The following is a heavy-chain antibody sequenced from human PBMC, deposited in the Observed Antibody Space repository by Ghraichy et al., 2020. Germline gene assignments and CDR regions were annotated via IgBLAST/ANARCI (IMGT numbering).Heavy chain of an antibody. CDR2: ITGGGGSI. J-gene: IGHJ4*02. CDR3: ARDRDYTLDF. D-gene: IGHD4-11*01. V-gene: IGHV3-21*01. CDR1: GFTFNCCS. Sequence: GESLNISCAASGFTFNCCSMNWVRQAPGKGQEWVSAITGGGGSIYYADSVKGRFTISRDNAKNSLYLQMDSLRAEDTAVYYCARDRDYTLDFWGQGTLVTVSS.